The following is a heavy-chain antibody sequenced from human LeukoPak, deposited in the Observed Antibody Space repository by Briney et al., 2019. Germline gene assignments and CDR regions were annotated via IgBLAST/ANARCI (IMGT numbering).Heavy chain of an antibody. D-gene: IGHD6-13*01. Sequence: SETLSLTCAVSGGSMSGYWWGWVRQPPGKGLEWIGEIYYSGTTHYNPSLKSRVTISVDKSKNQFSLKLTSVTAADTAVYYCARGGVAAAGIDYWGQGTLVTVSS. V-gene: IGHV4-4*02. CDR3: ARGGVAAAGIDY. J-gene: IGHJ4*02. CDR2: IYYSGTT. CDR1: GGSMSGYW.